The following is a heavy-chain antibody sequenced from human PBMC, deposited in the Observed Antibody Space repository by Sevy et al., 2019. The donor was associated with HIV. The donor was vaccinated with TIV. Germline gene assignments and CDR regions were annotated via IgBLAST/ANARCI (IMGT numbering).Heavy chain of an antibody. V-gene: IGHV3-21*01. CDR2: ISSGSSYI. D-gene: IGHD3-10*01. CDR1: GFTFSNYF. CDR3: ARGDYYGSLYYFDY. J-gene: IGHJ4*02. Sequence: GGSLRLSCAASGFTFSNYFMNWVRQAPGKGLEWVSSISSGSSYIFYADSLKGRFTISRDNAKNSLYLHMNSLSAEDTAVYYCARGDYYGSLYYFDYWGPRTLVTVSS.